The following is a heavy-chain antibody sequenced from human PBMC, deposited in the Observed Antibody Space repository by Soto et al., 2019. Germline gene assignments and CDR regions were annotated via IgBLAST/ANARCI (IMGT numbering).Heavy chain of an antibody. D-gene: IGHD3-16*01. CDR3: ARGLGGRMDD. CDR2: IIPILGET. V-gene: IGHV1-69*08. CDR1: GTIFSSYT. Sequence: QVQLVQSGAEVKKPGSSVRVSCKASGTIFSSYTISWVRQAPGQGLEWMGRIIPILGETNSAQKFQGRVTLTAEKSTNTAYMQLNSLRLEDTAVYYCARGLGGRMDDWGQGTMVTVSS. J-gene: IGHJ6*02.